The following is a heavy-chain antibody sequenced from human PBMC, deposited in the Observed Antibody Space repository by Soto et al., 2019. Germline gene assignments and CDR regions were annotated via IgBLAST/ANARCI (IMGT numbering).Heavy chain of an antibody. CDR1: GYTFTSYY. V-gene: IGHV1-46*01. D-gene: IGHD2-15*01. Sequence: ASVKVSCKASGYTFTSYYMHWVRQAPGQGLEWMGIINPSGGSTSYAQKFQGRVTITTDKSTSTAYMELSSLRSEDTAVYYCASRCSGGSCTGNDYYYYGMDVWGQGTTVTVSS. CDR2: INPSGGST. CDR3: ASRCSGGSCTGNDYYYYGMDV. J-gene: IGHJ6*02.